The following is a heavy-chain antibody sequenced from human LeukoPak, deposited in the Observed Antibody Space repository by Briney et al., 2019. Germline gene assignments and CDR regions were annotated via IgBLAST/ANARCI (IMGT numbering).Heavy chain of an antibody. D-gene: IGHD3-22*01. J-gene: IGHJ4*02. CDR2: ISYDGSNK. CDR1: GFTFSSYA. Sequence: GGSLRLSCAASGFTFSSYAMHWVRQAPGKGLEWVAVISYDGSNKYYADSVKGRFTISRDNSKNTLYLQMNSLRAEDTAVYYCAKDLRKIENYWGQGTLVTVSS. CDR3: AKDLRKIENY. V-gene: IGHV3-30-3*01.